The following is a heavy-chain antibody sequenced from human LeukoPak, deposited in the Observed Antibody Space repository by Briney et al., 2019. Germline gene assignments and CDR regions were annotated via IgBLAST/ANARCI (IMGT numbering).Heavy chain of an antibody. V-gene: IGHV4-59*12. D-gene: IGHD6-19*01. Sequence: SETLSLTCTVSGGSISSYYWSWIRQPPGKGLEGIGYLYYSGTPNYNPPLKTRATMSVDTSKNQFSLNLSSVTAADTAVYYCARGGQWLDPVRHYYYYYGMDVWGQGTTVTVSS. CDR1: GGSISSYY. J-gene: IGHJ6*02. CDR3: ARGGQWLDPVRHYYYYYGMDV. CDR2: LYYSGTP.